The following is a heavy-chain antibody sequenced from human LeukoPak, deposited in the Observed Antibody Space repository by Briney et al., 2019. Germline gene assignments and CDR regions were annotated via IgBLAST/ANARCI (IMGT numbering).Heavy chain of an antibody. D-gene: IGHD1-26*01. CDR2: INPNSGGT. CDR1: GYTFTGYY. CDR3: ARGRRWELRPLGWTGYNYYGLDV. Sequence: GASVKVSCKASGYTFTGYYMHWVRQAPGQGLEWMGWINPNSGGTNYQGSVTMTRDTSITTAYMELSSLRSDDTAVYYCARGRRWELRPLGWTGYNYYGLDVWGQGTTVTVSS. V-gene: IGHV1-2*02. J-gene: IGHJ6*02.